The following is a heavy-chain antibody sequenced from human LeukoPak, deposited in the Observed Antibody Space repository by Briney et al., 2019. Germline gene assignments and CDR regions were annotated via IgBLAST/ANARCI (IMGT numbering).Heavy chain of an antibody. CDR3: ASGSGWQFDY. D-gene: IGHD6-19*01. CDR2: INHSGST. J-gene: IGHJ4*02. CDR1: GGSFSGYY. V-gene: IGHV4-34*01. Sequence: SETLSLTCAVYGGSFSGYYWSWIRQPPGKGLEWIGEINHSGSTNYNPSLKSRVTISVDTSKNQFSLKLSSVTAAGTAVYYCASGSGWQFDYWGQGTLVTVSS.